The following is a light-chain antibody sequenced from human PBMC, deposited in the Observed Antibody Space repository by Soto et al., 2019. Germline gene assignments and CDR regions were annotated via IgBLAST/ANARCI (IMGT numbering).Light chain of an antibody. CDR3: TSHAGTINFPYI. V-gene: IGLV2-8*01. Sequence: QSVLTQPPSASGSPGQSVTISCTGTSSDVGAYSYVSWYQHHPGKAPKLLVYEVNKRPSGVPDRFSGSKSGNTASLTVSGLQAEDEADYYCTSHAGTINFPYIFGTGTKVTVL. J-gene: IGLJ1*01. CDR1: SSDVGAYSY. CDR2: EVN.